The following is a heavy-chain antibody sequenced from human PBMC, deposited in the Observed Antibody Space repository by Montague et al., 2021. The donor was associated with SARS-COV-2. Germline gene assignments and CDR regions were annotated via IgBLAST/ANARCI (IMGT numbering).Heavy chain of an antibody. Sequence: TLSLTCTVSGGSISSGGYYWSWIRQHPGKGLEWIGYIYYSGSTYYNPCLKSRVTISVDTSKNQFSLKLSSVTAADTAVYYCARDVGWYSSSWFDYWGQGTLVTVSS. CDR2: IYYSGST. CDR1: GGSISSGGYY. J-gene: IGHJ4*02. D-gene: IGHD6-13*01. CDR3: ARDVGWYSSSWFDY. V-gene: IGHV4-31*03.